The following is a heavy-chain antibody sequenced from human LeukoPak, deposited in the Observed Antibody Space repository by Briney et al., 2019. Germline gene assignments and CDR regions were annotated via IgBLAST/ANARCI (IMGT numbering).Heavy chain of an antibody. CDR2: ISASGGTT. D-gene: IGHD1-26*01. Sequence: GVLRLSCTSSQLTFNRYVMAWVRQAPGKGLEWVSTISASGGTTYYADSVKGRFTISRDNSKNTLYLQMNSLRAEDTAVYYCAKDFSGSGRPRFDYWGQGTLVTVSS. V-gene: IGHV3-23*01. CDR3: AKDFSGSGRPRFDY. J-gene: IGHJ4*02. CDR1: QLTFNRYV.